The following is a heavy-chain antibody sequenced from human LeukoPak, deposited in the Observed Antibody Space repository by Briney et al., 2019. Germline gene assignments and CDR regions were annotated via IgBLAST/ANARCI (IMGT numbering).Heavy chain of an antibody. CDR3: APEVVVISARWFDP. CDR1: GDSVSSSSYH. CDR2: IYYSGST. J-gene: IGHJ5*02. D-gene: IGHD3-22*01. Sequence: SETLSLTCTVSGDSVSSSSYHWAWIRQPPGKGLEWIGSIYYSGSTIYSPSLKSRVTISLDTSKNQFSLRLSSVTAADTAVYYCAPEVVVISARWFDPWGQGTLVTVSS. V-gene: IGHV4-39*07.